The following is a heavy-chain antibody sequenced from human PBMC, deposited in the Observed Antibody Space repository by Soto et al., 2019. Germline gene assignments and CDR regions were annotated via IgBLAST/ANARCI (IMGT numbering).Heavy chain of an antibody. CDR3: ARQIEVPAAIRTFDY. D-gene: IGHD2-2*01. Sequence: QLQLQESGPGLVKPSETQSLTCTVSGGSISSSSYYWGWIRQPPGKGLEWIGSIYYSGSTYYNPSLKSRVTISVDTSKNQFSLKLSSVTAADTAVYYCARQIEVPAAIRTFDYWGQGTLVTVSS. J-gene: IGHJ4*02. V-gene: IGHV4-39*01. CDR1: GGSISSSSYY. CDR2: IYYSGST.